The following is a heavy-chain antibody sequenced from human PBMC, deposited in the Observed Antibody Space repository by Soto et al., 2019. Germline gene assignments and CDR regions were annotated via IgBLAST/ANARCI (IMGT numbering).Heavy chain of an antibody. CDR1: GFTFSSYT. CDR3: AASILVSRQYFDL. D-gene: IGHD3-9*01. J-gene: IGHJ2*01. V-gene: IGHV3-48*01. CDR2: ITHSSSAI. Sequence: EVQLVESGGGLVQPGGSLRLSCAASGFTFSSYTMNWVSQAQGKGLEWISQITHSSSAIYYADSVRGRFTVSRDNAKNSLYLQLNSLRAEDTAVYYCAASILVSRQYFDLWGRGTLVTVSS.